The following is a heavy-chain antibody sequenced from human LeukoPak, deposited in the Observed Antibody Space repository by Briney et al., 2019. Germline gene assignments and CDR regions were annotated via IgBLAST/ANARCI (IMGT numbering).Heavy chain of an antibody. CDR3: AREPASHISTGYYTSGAFDM. V-gene: IGHV4-4*07. J-gene: IGHJ3*02. Sequence: PSETLSLTCTVSGGSISSYYWSWIRQSAGKGLEWIGRIYTSGSTNYNPSLKSRVTMSVDTSKNQFSLKLSSVTAADTAVYYCAREPASHISTGYYTSGAFDMWGQGTMVTVSS. CDR2: IYTSGST. D-gene: IGHD3-9*01. CDR1: GGSISSYY.